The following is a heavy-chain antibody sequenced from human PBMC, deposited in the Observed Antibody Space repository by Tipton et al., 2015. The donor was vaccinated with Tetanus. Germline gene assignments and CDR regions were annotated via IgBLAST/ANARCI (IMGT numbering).Heavy chain of an antibody. Sequence: GSLRLSCAASGFTVSSNYMSWVRQAPGKGLEWVSVISGSGGSTYYADSVKGRFTISRDNSKNTLYLQMNSLRAEDTAVYYCAKDGGNSGSPRSPGYWGQGTLVTVSS. J-gene: IGHJ4*02. CDR1: GFTVSSNY. CDR2: ISGSGGST. V-gene: IGHV3-23*01. D-gene: IGHD1-26*01. CDR3: AKDGGNSGSPRSPGY.